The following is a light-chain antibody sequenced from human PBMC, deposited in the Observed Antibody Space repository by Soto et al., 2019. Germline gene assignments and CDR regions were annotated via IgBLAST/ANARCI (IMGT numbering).Light chain of an antibody. V-gene: IGLV1-47*01. CDR1: SSNIGSNY. CDR3: AAWDDTLSGVL. J-gene: IGLJ2*01. Sequence: QSVLTQPPSASGAPGQRVTISCSGSSSNIGSNYVYWYQQLPGTAPKLLIYRNNQRRSGVPDRFSGSESGTSASLAISGLRSEDEADYYCAAWDDTLSGVLFGGGTQLTVL. CDR2: RNN.